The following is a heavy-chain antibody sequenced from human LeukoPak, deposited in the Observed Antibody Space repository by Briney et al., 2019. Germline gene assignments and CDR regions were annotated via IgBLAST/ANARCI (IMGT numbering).Heavy chain of an antibody. V-gene: IGHV3-74*01. D-gene: IGHD2-8*02. CDR1: GFTFSNYW. CDR2: ISSDGSST. Sequence: GGSLRLSCAASGFTFSNYWMHWVRQAPGKGLVWVSRISSDGSSTSYADSVKGRFTISRDNAKNTLYLQINSLRAEDTAMYYCARDTGGLPYWGQGALVTVSS. CDR3: ARDTGGLPY. J-gene: IGHJ4*02.